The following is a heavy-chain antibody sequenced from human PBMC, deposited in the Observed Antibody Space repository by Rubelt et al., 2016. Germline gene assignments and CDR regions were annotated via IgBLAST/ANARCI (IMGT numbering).Heavy chain of an antibody. CDR1: GGTFSSYA. D-gene: IGHD3-22*01. J-gene: IGHJ3*02. CDR3: ARDLVGVVITTHDAFDI. Sequence: QVQLVQSGAEVKKPGSSVKVSCKASGGTFSSYAISWVRQAPGQGLEWMGGIIPIFGTANYAQKFQGRGRITADKSTRTAYMELSSLRSEDTAVYYCARDLVGVVITTHDAFDIWGQGTMVTVSS. CDR2: IIPIFGTA. V-gene: IGHV1-69*06.